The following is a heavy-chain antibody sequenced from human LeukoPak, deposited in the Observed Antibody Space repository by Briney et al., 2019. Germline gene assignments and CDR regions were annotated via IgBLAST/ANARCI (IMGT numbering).Heavy chain of an antibody. CDR1: GGSISSYY. CDR3: AGEWLEAYGHAFDI. V-gene: IGHV4-4*07. D-gene: IGHD6-19*01. J-gene: IGHJ3*02. Sequence: SETLSLTCTVSGGSISSYYWSWIRQPAGKGLEWIGRIYTSGSTNYNPSLKSRVTMSVDTSKNQFSLKLSSVTAADTAVYYCAGEWLEAYGHAFDIWGQGTMVTVSS. CDR2: IYTSGST.